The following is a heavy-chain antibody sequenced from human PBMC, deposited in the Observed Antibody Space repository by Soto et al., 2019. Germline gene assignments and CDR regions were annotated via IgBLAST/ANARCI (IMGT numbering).Heavy chain of an antibody. Sequence: EVQLVESGGGLVQPGRSLRLSCAASGFTFDDYAMHWVRQAPGKGLEWVSGISWNSGSIGYADSVKDRFTISRDNAKNSLYLQMNSLRAEDTALYYCAKGRWFDPWGQGTLVTVSS. CDR1: GFTFDDYA. J-gene: IGHJ5*02. V-gene: IGHV3-9*01. CDR2: ISWNSGSI. CDR3: AKGRWFDP.